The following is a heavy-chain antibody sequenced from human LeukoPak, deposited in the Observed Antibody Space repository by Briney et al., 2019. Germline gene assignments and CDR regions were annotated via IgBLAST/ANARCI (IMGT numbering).Heavy chain of an antibody. CDR1: GFTFSSYA. CDR3: AKDNGSGWYGGGFDP. J-gene: IGHJ5*02. D-gene: IGHD6-19*01. CDR2: ISGSGGST. Sequence: GGSLRLSCAGSGFTFSSYAMSWVRQAPGKGLEWVSAISGSGGSTYYADSVKGRFTISRDNSKNTLYLQMNSLRAEDTAVYYCAKDNGSGWYGGGFDPWGQGTLVTVSS. V-gene: IGHV3-23*01.